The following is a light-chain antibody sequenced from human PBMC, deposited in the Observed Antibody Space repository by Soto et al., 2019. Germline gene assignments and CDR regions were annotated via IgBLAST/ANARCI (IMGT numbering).Light chain of an antibody. CDR2: EVS. CDR3: SSYTSSRTLV. Sequence: QSALTQPASVSGSPGQSITISCTGTSSDVGGYNHVSWYQQHPGKAPKLMIYEVSNRPSGVSNRFSGSKSGNTASLTISGLQAEDEADYHCSSYTSSRTLVFGGGTKVTVL. CDR1: SSDVGGYNH. J-gene: IGLJ3*02. V-gene: IGLV2-14*01.